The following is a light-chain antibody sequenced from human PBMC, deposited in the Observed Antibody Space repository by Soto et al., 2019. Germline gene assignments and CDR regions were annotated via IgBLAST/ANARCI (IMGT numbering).Light chain of an antibody. Sequence: DIQMTQSPSSVSASVGDGVTGTWRASQGISSWLAWYQKKPGKARKLLIYAASSLQSGVTSRFSGSGSGTDFTLTISSLQPEDCAIYFCQQANSFPITVGPGTRLEIK. J-gene: IGKJ5*01. CDR3: QQANSFPIT. CDR1: QGISSW. CDR2: AAS. V-gene: IGKV1-12*01.